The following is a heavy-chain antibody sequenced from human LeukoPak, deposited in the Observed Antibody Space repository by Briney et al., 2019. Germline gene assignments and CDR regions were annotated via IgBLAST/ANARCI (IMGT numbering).Heavy chain of an antibody. CDR2: IYYSGST. D-gene: IGHD2-21*01. CDR3: ARVVVIAIAFFD. J-gene: IGHJ4*02. V-gene: IGHV4-30-4*08. CDR1: GGSISSGDYY. Sequence: PSETLSLTCTVSGGSISSGDYYWSWIRQPPGKGLEWIGYIYYSGSTYYNPSLKSRVTISVDTSKNQFSLKLSSVTAADTAVYYCARVVVIAIAFFDWGQGTLVTVSS.